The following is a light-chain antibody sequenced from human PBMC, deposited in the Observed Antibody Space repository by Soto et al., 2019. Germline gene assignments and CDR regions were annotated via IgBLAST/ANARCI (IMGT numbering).Light chain of an antibody. J-gene: IGKJ1*01. Sequence: DVVMTQSPLSLPVTLGQPASISCRSSESLVHSDGNTYLTWFQQRPGQSPRRLLYKVSKRDAGVPDRLSGSGSGTDFTLKISRVEAEDVGVYYCMQGTHWPRTFGQGTEVEIK. CDR2: KVS. V-gene: IGKV2-30*02. CDR3: MQGTHWPRT. CDR1: ESLVHSDGNTY.